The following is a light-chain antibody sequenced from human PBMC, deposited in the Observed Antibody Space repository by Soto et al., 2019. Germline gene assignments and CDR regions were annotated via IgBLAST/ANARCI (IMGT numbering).Light chain of an antibody. V-gene: IGLV1-51*02. CDR1: SSNNGNNY. Sequence: QSVLTQSPSVSAAPGQKVTISCSGSSSNNGNNYVSWYQQLPGTAPKLLIYENNKRPSGIPDRFSGSKSGTSATLGITGLQTGDEADYYCGTWDSSLSAVFGGGTQLTVL. CDR3: GTWDSSLSAV. CDR2: ENN. J-gene: IGLJ7*01.